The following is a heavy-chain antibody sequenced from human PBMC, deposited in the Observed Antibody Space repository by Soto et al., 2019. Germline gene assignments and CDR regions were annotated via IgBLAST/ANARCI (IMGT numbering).Heavy chain of an antibody. Sequence: QVQLVQSGAEVKKPGSSVKVSCKAPGGTFSTYAISWVRQAPGQGLEWMGGVIPIFGTPKYAQKSQGRVTITADESTRAGYMELRSLRSEDTAVYYCARSQGGSSSLDIYYYYYYGMDVWGQGTTVTVPS. CDR2: VIPIFGTP. CDR1: GGTFSTYA. CDR3: ARSQGGSSSLDIYYYYYYGMDV. V-gene: IGHV1-69*01. D-gene: IGHD2-15*01. J-gene: IGHJ6*02.